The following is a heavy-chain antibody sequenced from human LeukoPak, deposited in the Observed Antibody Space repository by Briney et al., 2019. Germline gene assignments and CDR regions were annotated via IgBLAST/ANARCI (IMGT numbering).Heavy chain of an antibody. V-gene: IGHV1-24*01. J-gene: IGHJ4*02. D-gene: IGHD3-16*02. Sequence: ASVKVSCKVSGYTLTELSMHWVRQAPGKGLEWMGGFDPEDGETVYAQRFQGRVTMTEDTSTDTAYMELSSLRSEDTAVYYCATGSLRLGEFSFGYWGQGTLVTVSS. CDR2: FDPEDGET. CDR3: ATGSLRLGEFSFGY. CDR1: GYTLTELS.